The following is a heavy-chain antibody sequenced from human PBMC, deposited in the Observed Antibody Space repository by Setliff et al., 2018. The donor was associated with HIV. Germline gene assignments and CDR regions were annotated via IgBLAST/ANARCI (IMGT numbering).Heavy chain of an antibody. CDR3: ARDDSNHRQHGMDV. CDR2: ISSSGSTI. V-gene: IGHV3-48*03. CDR1: GFTFSSYE. J-gene: IGHJ6*02. Sequence: GGSLRLSCAASGFTFSSYEMNWVRQAPGKGLEWVSYISSSGSTIYYADSVKGRFTISRDNAKNSLYLQMNSLRAEDTAVYYCARDDSNHRQHGMDVWGQGTTVTVSS. D-gene: IGHD4-4*01.